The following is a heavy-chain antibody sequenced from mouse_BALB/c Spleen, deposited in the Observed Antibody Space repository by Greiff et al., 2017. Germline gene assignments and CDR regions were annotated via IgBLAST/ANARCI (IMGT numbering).Heavy chain of an antibody. Sequence: VQLQQSGPGLVKPSQSLSLTCTVTGYSITSDYAWNWIRQFPGNKLEWMGYISYSGSTSYNPSLKSRISITRDTSKNQFFLQLNSVTTEDTATYYCYYPFAYWGQGTLVTVSA. CDR1: GYSITSDYA. V-gene: IGHV3-2*02. D-gene: IGHD1-1*02. J-gene: IGHJ3*01. CDR3: YYPFAY. CDR2: ISYSGST.